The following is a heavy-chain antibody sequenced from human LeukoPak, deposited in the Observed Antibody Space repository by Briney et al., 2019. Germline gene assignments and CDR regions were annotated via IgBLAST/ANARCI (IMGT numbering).Heavy chain of an antibody. D-gene: IGHD5-24*01. V-gene: IGHV3-30*18. CDR1: GFTFSSYG. CDR2: ISYDGSNK. Sequence: GGSLRLSCAASGFTFSSYGMHWVRQAPGKGLEWVAVISYDGSNKYYADSVKGRFTISRDNSKNTLYLQMNSLRAEDTAVYYCAKVVIQMALAPGDYWGQGTLVTVSS. CDR3: AKVVIQMALAPGDY. J-gene: IGHJ4*02.